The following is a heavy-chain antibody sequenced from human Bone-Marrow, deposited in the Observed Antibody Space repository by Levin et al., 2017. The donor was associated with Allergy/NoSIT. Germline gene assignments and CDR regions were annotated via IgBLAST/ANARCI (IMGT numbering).Heavy chain of an antibody. CDR1: GFAFRSFG. J-gene: IGHJ4*02. CDR3: ARTAAVTHEDLDF. CDR2: ISYHGSDK. V-gene: IGHV3-30*03. D-gene: IGHD4-17*01. Sequence: LSLTCAASGFAFRSFGMHWVRQAPGKGLEWVAVISYHGSDKYYADSVKDRFTVSRDNSKDTVYLQMSSLRGEDTAVYFCARTAAVTHEDLDFWGQGTLVTVSS.